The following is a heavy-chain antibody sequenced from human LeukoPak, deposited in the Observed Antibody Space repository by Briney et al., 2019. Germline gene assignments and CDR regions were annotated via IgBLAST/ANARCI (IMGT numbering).Heavy chain of an antibody. D-gene: IGHD4-17*01. J-gene: IGHJ5*02. V-gene: IGHV4-59*01. CDR2: IYYIGRT. CDR3: ARAGTVTTLRYNCFAP. CDR1: GGSISSYY. Sequence: KASETLSLTCTVSGGSISSYYWSWSRQPPGKGLWWRGYIYYIGRTDYNPSLKSRVTISVDTSKNPFSLKLSSVTAADTAVYYCARAGTVTTLRYNCFAPWGQGPLVTVSS.